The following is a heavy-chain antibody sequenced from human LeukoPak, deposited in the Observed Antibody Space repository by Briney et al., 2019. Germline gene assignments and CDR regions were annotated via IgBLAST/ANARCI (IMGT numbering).Heavy chain of an antibody. J-gene: IGHJ5*02. CDR3: ARDPYSSGWYRWFDP. D-gene: IGHD6-19*01. CDR2: IYSGGST. V-gene: IGHV3-66*02. Sequence: GGSLRLSCAASGFTITNNYISWVRQAPGKGLEWVSVIYSGGSTYYGDSVKGRFTMSRDDSKNTLYLQMNSLRVEDTAVYYWARDPYSSGWYRWFDPWGQGTLVTVSS. CDR1: GFTITNNY.